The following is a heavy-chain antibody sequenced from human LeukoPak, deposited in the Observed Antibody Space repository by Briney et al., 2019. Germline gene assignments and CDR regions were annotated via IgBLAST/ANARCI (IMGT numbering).Heavy chain of an antibody. V-gene: IGHV4-34*01. CDR1: GGSFSGYY. D-gene: IGHD3-3*01. J-gene: IGHJ4*02. CDR3: ARLRITIFGVVMDFDY. Sequence: SETLSLTCAVYGGSFSGYYWSWIRQPPGKGLEWIGEINHSGSTNYNPSLKSRVTISVDTSKNQFSLKLSSVTAADTAVYYCARLRITIFGVVMDFDYWGQGTLVTVSS. CDR2: INHSGST.